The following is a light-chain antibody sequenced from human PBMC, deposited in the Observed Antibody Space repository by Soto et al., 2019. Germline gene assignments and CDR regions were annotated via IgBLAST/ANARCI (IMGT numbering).Light chain of an antibody. J-gene: IGKJ4*01. V-gene: IGKV3-15*01. CDR3: QQYYDWPLT. CDR2: GPS. Sequence: EIVMAQSPATRSVSPGERATLFCRASQGVNTYLAWYQQKPGQAPRLLIYGPSTRATGIPARFSGSGSGTEFTLTISSLQSEDFAVYYCQQYYDWPLTFGGGTKVDIK. CDR1: QGVNTY.